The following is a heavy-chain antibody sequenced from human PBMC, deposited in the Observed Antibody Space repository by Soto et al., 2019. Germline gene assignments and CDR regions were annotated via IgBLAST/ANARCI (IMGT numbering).Heavy chain of an antibody. CDR1: GGSINTYY. CDR3: AAALSGTGAFDI. D-gene: IGHD6-19*01. Sequence: QVQLQESGPGLVKPSETLSLTCTVSGGSINTYYWSWIRQPPGKGLEWIGFIYYSGSTNYNPSLKSRVTISLDTSKNHFSLKLSSVTAADTAVYYWAAALSGTGAFDIWGQGTMVTVSS. V-gene: IGHV4-59*08. J-gene: IGHJ3*02. CDR2: IYYSGST.